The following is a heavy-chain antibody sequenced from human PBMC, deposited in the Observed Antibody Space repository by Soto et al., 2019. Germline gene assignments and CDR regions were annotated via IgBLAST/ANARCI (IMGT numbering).Heavy chain of an antibody. V-gene: IGHV4-34*01. CDR3: ARGLNYDFWSGYYY. D-gene: IGHD3-3*01. CDR2: INHSGST. J-gene: IGHJ4*02. Sequence: QVQPQQWGAGLLKPSETLSLTCAVYGGSFSGYYWSWIRQPPGKGLEWIGEINHSGSTNYNPSLKSRVTISVDTSKNQFSLKLSSVTAADTAVYYCARGLNYDFWSGYYYWGQGTLVTVSS. CDR1: GGSFSGYY.